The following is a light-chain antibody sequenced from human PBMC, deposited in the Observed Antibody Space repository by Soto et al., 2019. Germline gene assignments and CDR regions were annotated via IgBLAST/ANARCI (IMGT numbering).Light chain of an antibody. J-gene: IGKJ5*01. CDR2: DAT. CDR3: RQRRSVTT. V-gene: IGKV3-11*01. Sequence: PGERATLSCRASQSVASHLAWYQQKPGQAPRLLIYDATKRATGIPARFSGNGFGTYFTLTISSLEPEDVAVSYCRQRRSVTTFGKGTRL. CDR1: QSVASH.